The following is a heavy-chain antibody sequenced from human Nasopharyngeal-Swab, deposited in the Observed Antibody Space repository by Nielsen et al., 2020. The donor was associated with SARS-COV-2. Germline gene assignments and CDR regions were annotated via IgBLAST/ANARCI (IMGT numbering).Heavy chain of an antibody. Sequence: GESLKISCAASGFTFSSYSMNWVRQAPGKGLEWVSSISSSSSYIYYADSVKGRFTISRDNAKNSLYLQMNSLRAEDTAVYYCARGKYCSSTSCYARGYYYYGMDVWGQGTAVTVSS. J-gene: IGHJ6*02. D-gene: IGHD2-2*01. V-gene: IGHV3-21*01. CDR2: ISSSSSYI. CDR3: ARGKYCSSTSCYARGYYYYGMDV. CDR1: GFTFSSYS.